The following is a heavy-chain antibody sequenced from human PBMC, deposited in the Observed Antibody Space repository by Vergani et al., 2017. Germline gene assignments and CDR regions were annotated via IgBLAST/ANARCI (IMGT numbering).Heavy chain of an antibody. CDR3: ATDTHSGQRADR. J-gene: IGHJ5*02. CDR1: FDSIRNLY. Sequence: QVQLQESGPGLVKSSETLSLTCSVSFDSIRNLYCNWIRQPPGKRLEWIGSIHYSENTNYNPSLKTRVTISVDTSKNQFSLTLTSVTAADMAVYYCATDTHSGQRADRWGQGILVTVTS. D-gene: IGHD6-19*01. CDR2: IHYSENT. V-gene: IGHV4-59*11.